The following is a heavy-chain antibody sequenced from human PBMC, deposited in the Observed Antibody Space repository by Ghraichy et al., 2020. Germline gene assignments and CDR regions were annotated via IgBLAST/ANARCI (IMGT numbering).Heavy chain of an antibody. J-gene: IGHJ6*03. CDR1: GGSISSYY. CDR2: IYYSGST. D-gene: IGHD3-3*01. CDR3: ARDRTPRDFRSGYAKKYYYYYYMDV. Sequence: SETLSLTCTVSGGSISSYYWSWIRQPPGKGLEWIGYIYYSGSTNYNPSLKSRVTISVDTSKNQFSLKLSSVTAADTAVYYCARDRTPRDFRSGYAKKYYYYYYMDVWGKGTTVTVSS. V-gene: IGHV4-59*01.